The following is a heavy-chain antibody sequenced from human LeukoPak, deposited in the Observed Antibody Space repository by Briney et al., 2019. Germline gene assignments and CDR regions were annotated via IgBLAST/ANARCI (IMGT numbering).Heavy chain of an antibody. Sequence: ASVKVSCKASGYTFTSYGTSWVRQAPGQGLEWMGWISAYNGNTNYAQKLQGRVTMTTDTSTSTAYMELRSLRSDDTAVYYCARDMVPPYYYDSSGYYMGAFDYWGQGTLVTVSS. CDR1: GYTFTSYG. V-gene: IGHV1-18*01. CDR3: ARDMVPPYYYDSSGYYMGAFDY. CDR2: ISAYNGNT. D-gene: IGHD3-22*01. J-gene: IGHJ4*02.